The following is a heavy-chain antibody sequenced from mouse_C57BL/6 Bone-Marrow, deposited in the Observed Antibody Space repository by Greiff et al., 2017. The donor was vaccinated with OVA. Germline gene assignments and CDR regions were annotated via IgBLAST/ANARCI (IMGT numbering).Heavy chain of an antibody. Sequence: VKVEESGPGLVQPSQSLSITCTVPGFSLTSYGLHWVRQSPGKGLEWRGVIWSGGSTDYNAAFISRLSISKDNSKSQVFFKMNSLQADDTAIYYCARNYYSRGYAMDYWGQGTSVTVSS. J-gene: IGHJ4*01. D-gene: IGHD2-12*01. CDR1: GFSLTSYG. CDR3: ARNYYSRGYAMDY. V-gene: IGHV2-2*01. CDR2: IWSGGST.